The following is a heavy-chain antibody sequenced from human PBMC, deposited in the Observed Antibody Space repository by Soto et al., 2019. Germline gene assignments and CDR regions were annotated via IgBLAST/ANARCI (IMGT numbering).Heavy chain of an antibody. CDR3: ARVSGSSYYGMDV. CDR2: IYYSGST. Sequence: SETLSLTCTVSGDSISSSSYYWGWIRQPPGKGLEWIGSIYYSGSTYYNPSLKSRVTISVDTSKNQFSLKLSSVTAADTAVYYCARVSGSSYYGMDVWGQGPTVT. CDR1: GDSISSSSYY. V-gene: IGHV4-39*02. J-gene: IGHJ6*02.